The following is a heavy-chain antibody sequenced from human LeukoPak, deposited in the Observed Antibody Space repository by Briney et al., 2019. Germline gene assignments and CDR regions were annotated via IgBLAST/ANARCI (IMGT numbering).Heavy chain of an antibody. V-gene: IGHV4-34*01. J-gene: IGHJ5*02. Sequence: SETLSLTCAGYGGSFSGYYWSWIRQPPGKGLEWIGEINHSGSTNYNPSLKSRVTISVDTSKNQFSLKLSSVTAADTAVYYCARGYYGSGSYHWFDPWGQGTLVTVSS. CDR3: ARGYYGSGSYHWFDP. CDR2: INHSGST. D-gene: IGHD3-10*01. CDR1: GGSFSGYY.